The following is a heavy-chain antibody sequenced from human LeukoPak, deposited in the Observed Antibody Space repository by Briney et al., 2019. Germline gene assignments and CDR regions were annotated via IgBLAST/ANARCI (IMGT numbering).Heavy chain of an antibody. CDR2: ISYDGSNK. CDR3: ARGSRWLQLKLHFDY. V-gene: IGHV3-30-3*01. J-gene: IGHJ4*02. Sequence: GWSLRLSCAASGFTFSSYAMHWVRQAPAKGLEWAAVISYDGSNKYYADSVKGRFTISRDNSKNTLYLQMNSLRAEDTAVYYCARGSRWLQLKLHFDYWGQGTLVTVSS. D-gene: IGHD5-24*01. CDR1: GFTFSSYA.